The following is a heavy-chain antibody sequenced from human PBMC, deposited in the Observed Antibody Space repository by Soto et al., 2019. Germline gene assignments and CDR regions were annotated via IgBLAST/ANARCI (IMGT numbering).Heavy chain of an antibody. J-gene: IGHJ4*02. CDR1: GGSISSGDYY. CDR2: IYYSGST. Sequence: TLSLTCTVSGGSISSGDYYWSWIRQPPGKGLEWIGYIYYSGSTYYNPSLKSRVTISVDTSKHQFFLKLSSVTAAATAVYYCASESIQLWYPFDYWGQGTLVTVSS. D-gene: IGHD5-18*01. CDR3: ASESIQLWYPFDY. V-gene: IGHV4-30-4*01.